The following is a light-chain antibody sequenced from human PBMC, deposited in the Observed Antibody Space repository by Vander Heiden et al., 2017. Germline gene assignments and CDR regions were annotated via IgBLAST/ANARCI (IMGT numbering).Light chain of an antibody. J-gene: IGKJ2*01. Sequence: DIQMTQSPSSLSASVGDRVTITCQASQDISNYLNWYQQKPGKAPKLLIYDASNLETGVPSRFSGSGYGTDCTFTISSRQPEDIAPYYCQQYENLPPYTFGQGTKLEIK. CDR2: DAS. CDR1: QDISNY. V-gene: IGKV1-33*01. CDR3: QQYENLPPYT.